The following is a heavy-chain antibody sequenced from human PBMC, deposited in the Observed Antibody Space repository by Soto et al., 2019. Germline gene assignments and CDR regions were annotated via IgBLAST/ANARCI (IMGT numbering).Heavy chain of an antibody. CDR3: ARGRVAVAGTTYNWFDP. V-gene: IGHV4-34*01. CDR2: INHSGST. D-gene: IGHD6-19*01. CDR1: GGSFSGYY. Sequence: ETLSLTCAVYGGSFSGYYWSWIRQPPGKGLEWIGEINHSGSTNYNPSLKSRVTISVDTSKNQFSLKLSSVTAADTAVYYCARGRVAVAGTTYNWFDPWGQGTLVTVSS. J-gene: IGHJ5*02.